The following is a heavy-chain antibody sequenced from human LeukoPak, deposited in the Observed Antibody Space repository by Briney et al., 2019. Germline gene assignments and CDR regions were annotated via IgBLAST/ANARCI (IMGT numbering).Heavy chain of an antibody. D-gene: IGHD3-3*01. CDR2: IYYSGST. Sequence: KASETLSLTCTVSGGSISSSSYYWGWIRQPPGKGLEWIGSIYYSGSTYYNPSLESRVTISVDTSKNQFSLKLSSVTAADTAVYYCASSITIFPYMNVWGKGTTVTVSS. J-gene: IGHJ6*03. CDR3: ASSITIFPYMNV. CDR1: GGSISSSSYY. V-gene: IGHV4-39*07.